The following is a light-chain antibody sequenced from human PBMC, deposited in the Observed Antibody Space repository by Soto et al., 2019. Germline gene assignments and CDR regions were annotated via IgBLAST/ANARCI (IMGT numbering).Light chain of an antibody. CDR1: QSVDGH. V-gene: IGKV3-15*01. CDR2: GAS. Sequence: HAPPTVYVSKRERPTLSCRASQSVDGHLAWYQQKPGQAPRLLIYGASTRATGVTARFRGGGSGTEFTLTISSLQSEDSAVYYCQQYHKWPPITFGQRRLLEV. CDR3: QQYHKWPPIT. J-gene: IGKJ5*01.